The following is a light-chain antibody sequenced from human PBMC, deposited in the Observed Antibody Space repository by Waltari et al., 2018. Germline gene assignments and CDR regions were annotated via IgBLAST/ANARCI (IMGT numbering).Light chain of an antibody. CDR1: SGSIASNY. CDR3: QSYDSSNWV. CDR2: EDN. J-gene: IGLJ3*02. Sequence: NFMLTQPHSVSESPGKTVTISCTGSSGSIASNYVPWYQQRPGSAPTTVIYEDNQRPSGVPDRFSGSIDSSSNSASLTISGLKTEDEADYYCQSYDSSNWVFGGGTKLTVL. V-gene: IGLV6-57*02.